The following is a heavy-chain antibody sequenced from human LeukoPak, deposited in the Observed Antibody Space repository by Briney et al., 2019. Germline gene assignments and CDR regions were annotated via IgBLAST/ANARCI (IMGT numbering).Heavy chain of an antibody. CDR2: INHSGST. CDR3: ARDRYDYVWGSYRARFDP. V-gene: IGHV4-34*01. CDR1: GGSFSGYY. D-gene: IGHD3-16*02. Sequence: PSETLSLTCAVYGGSFSGYYWSWIRQPPGKGLEWIGEINHSGSTNYNPSLKSRVTISVDTSKNQFSLKLSSVTAADTAVYYCARDRYDYVWGSYRARFDPWGQGTLVTVSS. J-gene: IGHJ5*02.